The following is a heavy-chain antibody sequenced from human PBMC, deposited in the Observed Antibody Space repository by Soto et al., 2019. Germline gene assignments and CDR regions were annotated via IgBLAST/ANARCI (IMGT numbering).Heavy chain of an antibody. D-gene: IGHD5-18*01. Sequence: KPSETLSLTCTVSGGSISSHYWTWIRQPAGKGLEWIGRIYTSGTTNYNPSLTSRVTMSVDTSKNQFSLNLTSVTAADTAVYYCARDRGQLWPLDYWGQGTRVTVSS. J-gene: IGHJ4*02. CDR2: IYTSGTT. CDR3: ARDRGQLWPLDY. CDR1: GGSISSHY. V-gene: IGHV4-4*07.